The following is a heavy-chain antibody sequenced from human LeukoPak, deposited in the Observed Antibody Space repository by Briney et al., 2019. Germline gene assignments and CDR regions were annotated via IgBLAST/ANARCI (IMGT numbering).Heavy chain of an antibody. J-gene: IGHJ4*02. Sequence: PSETLSLTCTVSGGSISSSSYYWGWIRQPPGKGLEWIGSIYYSGSTYYNPSLKSRVTMSVDTSKNQFSLKLSSVTAADTAVYYCARERCSGGSCYSLYFDYWGQGTLVTVSS. CDR2: IYYSGST. CDR1: GGSISSSSYY. V-gene: IGHV4-39*07. CDR3: ARERCSGGSCYSLYFDY. D-gene: IGHD2-15*01.